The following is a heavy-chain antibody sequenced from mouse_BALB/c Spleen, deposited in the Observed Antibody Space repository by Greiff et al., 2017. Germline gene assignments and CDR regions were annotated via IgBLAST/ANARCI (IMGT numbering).Heavy chain of an antibody. Sequence: QVQLQQSGAELMKPGASVKISCKATGYTFSSYWIEWVKQRPGHGLEWIGEILPGSGSTNYNEKFKGNATFTADTSSNTAYMQLSSLTSEDSAVYYCAREEYGNYGDYWGQGTTLTVSS. CDR3: AREEYGNYGDY. D-gene: IGHD2-1*01. J-gene: IGHJ2*01. V-gene: IGHV1-9*01. CDR2: ILPGSGST. CDR1: GYTFSSYW.